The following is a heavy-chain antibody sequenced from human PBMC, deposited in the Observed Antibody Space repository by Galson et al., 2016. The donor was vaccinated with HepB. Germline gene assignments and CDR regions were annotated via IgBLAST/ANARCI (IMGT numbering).Heavy chain of an antibody. D-gene: IGHD2-15*01. CDR3: ARDCSGRSCTLTAFDI. CDR1: GYRFTDYW. V-gene: IGHV5-51*01. CDR2: IYPGNSDT. Sequence: QSGAEVKKPGESLKISCKGSGYRFTDYWIAWVRQMPGKGLEYVGIIYPGNSDTKYRPSFQGLLTISADRSISTAYLQWDSLKASDTAMYYCARDCSGRSCTLTAFDIWGQGTMVTVSS. J-gene: IGHJ3*02.